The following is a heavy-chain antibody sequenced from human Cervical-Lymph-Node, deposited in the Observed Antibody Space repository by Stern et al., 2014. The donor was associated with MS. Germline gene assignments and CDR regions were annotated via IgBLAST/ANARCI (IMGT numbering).Heavy chain of an antibody. CDR2: STPIFGTA. CDR3: AREALLGGNYYALDV. CDR1: GGTFSSYT. Sequence: VQLVESGAEVKKPGSSVKVSCKAFGGTFSSYTISWVRQAPGQGLEWMGRSTPIFGTANYAQKFQDRVTITADKFTSTAYMALNSLRSEDTAVYYCAREALLGGNYYALDVWGQGTTVTVSS. J-gene: IGHJ6*02. V-gene: IGHV1-69*06. D-gene: IGHD2-15*01.